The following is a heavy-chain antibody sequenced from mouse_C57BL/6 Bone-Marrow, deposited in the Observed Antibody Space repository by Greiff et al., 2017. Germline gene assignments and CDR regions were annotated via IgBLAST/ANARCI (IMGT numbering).Heavy chain of an antibody. Sequence: VQLQESGPELVKPGASVKISCKASGYAFSSSWMNWVKQRPGKGLEWIGRIYPGDGDTNYNGKFKGKATLTADKSSSTAYMRLSSLTSEDSAVYFCANLRVAYWGQGTLVTVSA. V-gene: IGHV1-82*01. J-gene: IGHJ3*01. D-gene: IGHD1-1*01. CDR3: ANLRVAY. CDR2: IYPGDGDT. CDR1: GYAFSSSW.